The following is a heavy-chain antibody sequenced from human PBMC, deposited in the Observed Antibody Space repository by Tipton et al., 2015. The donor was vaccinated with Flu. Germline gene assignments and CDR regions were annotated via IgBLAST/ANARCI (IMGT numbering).Heavy chain of an antibody. Sequence: TLSLTCSVSGGSIGSPYYWGWVRQPPGKGLEWIGNICPGSPYYNPSLKSRVTISVARSKNQFSLRLTSVTAADTAVYFCARRDFSNYVSEPKNWFDFWGQGSLVNVSS. J-gene: IGHJ5*01. CDR1: GGSIGSPYY. CDR2: ICPGSP. D-gene: IGHD4-11*01. CDR3: ARRDFSNYVSEPKNWFDF. V-gene: IGHV4-38-2*01.